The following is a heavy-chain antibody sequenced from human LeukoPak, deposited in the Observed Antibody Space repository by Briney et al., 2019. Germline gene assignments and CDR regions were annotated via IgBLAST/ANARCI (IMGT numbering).Heavy chain of an antibody. Sequence: PSETLSLTCTVFGGSISSSSYYWGWIRQPPGKGLEWIGSIYYSGSTYYNPSLKSRVTISVDTSKNQFSLKLSSVTAADTAVYYSARHQRTGYFDYWGQGTLVTVSS. CDR2: IYYSGST. D-gene: IGHD4-17*01. J-gene: IGHJ4*02. CDR3: ARHQRTGYFDY. CDR1: GGSISSSSYY. V-gene: IGHV4-39*01.